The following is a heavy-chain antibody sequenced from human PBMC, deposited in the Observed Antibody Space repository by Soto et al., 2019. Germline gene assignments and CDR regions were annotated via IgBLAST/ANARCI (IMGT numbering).Heavy chain of an antibody. CDR2: ISGGGGST. J-gene: IGHJ3*01. CDR3: AKGFIVVVTVIRPDDAFDV. V-gene: IGHV3-23*01. Sequence: DVQLLESGGGLVQPGGSLRLSCAASGFTFGNYGMNWVRQAPGKGLEWVSGISGGGGSTYYADSEKGRFTVSRDPSKNTVFLEMNSLRAEDTAVYYCAKGFIVVVTVIRPDDAFDVWGQGTLVTVSS. D-gene: IGHD2-21*02. CDR1: GFTFGNYG.